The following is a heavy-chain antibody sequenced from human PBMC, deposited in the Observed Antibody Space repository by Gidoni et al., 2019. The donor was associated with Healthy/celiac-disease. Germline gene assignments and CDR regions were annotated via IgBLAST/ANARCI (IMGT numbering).Heavy chain of an antibody. CDR3: TRDVLLWFSPNGMDV. CDR2: IRSKAYGGTT. CDR1: GFTFGDYA. V-gene: IGHV3-49*04. Sequence: EVQLVESGGGLVQPGQSLRLSCTASGFTFGDYAMSWVRQAPGKGLEWVGFIRSKAYGGTTEYAASVKGRFTISRDDSKSIAYLQMNSLKTEDTAVYYCTRDVLLWFSPNGMDVWGQGTTVTVSS. J-gene: IGHJ6*02. D-gene: IGHD3-10*01.